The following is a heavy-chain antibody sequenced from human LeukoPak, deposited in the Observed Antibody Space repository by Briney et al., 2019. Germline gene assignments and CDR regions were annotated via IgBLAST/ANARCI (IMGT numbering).Heavy chain of an antibody. CDR2: ISYDGSNK. V-gene: IGHV3-30*18. CDR3: AKGYYDSSGFDY. Sequence: PGRSLRLSCAASGFTFSSYGMHWVRQAPGKGLEWVAVISYDGSNKYYADSVKGRFTISRDNSKYTLYLQMNSLRAEGTAVYYCAKGYYDSSGFDYWGQGTLVTVSS. D-gene: IGHD3-22*01. J-gene: IGHJ4*02. CDR1: GFTFSSYG.